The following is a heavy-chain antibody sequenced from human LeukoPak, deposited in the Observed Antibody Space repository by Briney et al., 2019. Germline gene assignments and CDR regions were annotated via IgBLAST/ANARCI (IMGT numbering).Heavy chain of an antibody. CDR3: AKNPIYDFWSGYYLYYFDY. Sequence: GGSLRLSCAASGFTFSIHTMSWVRQAPGKGLEWVSAMSGSADDIYYTDSVKGRFTISRDNSKNTLYLQLNSLRAEDTAVYYCAKNPIYDFWSGYYLYYFDYWGQGTLVTVSS. J-gene: IGHJ4*02. CDR2: MSGSADDI. CDR1: GFTFSIHT. D-gene: IGHD3-3*01. V-gene: IGHV3-23*01.